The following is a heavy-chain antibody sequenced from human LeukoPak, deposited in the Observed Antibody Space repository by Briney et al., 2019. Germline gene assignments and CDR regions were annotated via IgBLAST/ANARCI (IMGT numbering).Heavy chain of an antibody. J-gene: IGHJ4*02. D-gene: IGHD2-8*01. Sequence: ASVKASCKASGYTFTSYGTSWVRQSPGQGLEGMGWISAYNGNTNYAQKLQGRVTMTTDPSTSTAYMELRSLRSDDTAVYYCARVRVGSVLDYWGQGTLVTVSS. CDR3: ARVRVGSVLDY. CDR1: GYTFTSYG. V-gene: IGHV1-18*01. CDR2: ISAYNGNT.